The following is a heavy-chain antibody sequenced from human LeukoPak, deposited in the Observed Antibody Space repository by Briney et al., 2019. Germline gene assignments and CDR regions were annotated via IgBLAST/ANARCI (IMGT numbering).Heavy chain of an antibody. J-gene: IGHJ3*02. V-gene: IGHV4-59*01. CDR3: ARSGYSDDAFDI. CDR1: GGSISSYY. D-gene: IGHD3-22*01. Sequence: PSETLSLTCTVSGGSISSYYWSWIRQPPGKGLDWIGYIYYSGSTNYNPSLKSRVTISVDTSKNQFSLKLSSVTAADTAVYYCARSGYSDDAFDIWGQGTMVTVSS. CDR2: IYYSGST.